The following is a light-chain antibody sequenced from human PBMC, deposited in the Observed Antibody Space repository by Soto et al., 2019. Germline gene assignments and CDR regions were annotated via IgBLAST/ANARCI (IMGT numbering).Light chain of an antibody. CDR1: QSVSSN. Sequence: EIVLTQSPGTLSVSPGERAALSCLASQSVSSNLAWYQQKPGQAPRLIIYGASTRATGIPARFSGSGSGTEFTLTISSLQSEDFAVYYCQQYNNWTPWTFGQGTKVDIK. CDR3: QQYNNWTPWT. V-gene: IGKV3-15*01. CDR2: GAS. J-gene: IGKJ1*01.